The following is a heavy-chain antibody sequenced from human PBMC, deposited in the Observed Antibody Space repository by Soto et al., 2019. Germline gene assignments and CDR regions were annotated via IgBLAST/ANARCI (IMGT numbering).Heavy chain of an antibody. CDR1: GFTFSSYS. CDR3: ARNPSGDY. Sequence: EVQLVESGGGLVKPGGSLRLSCAASGFTFSSYSMTWVRQAPGKGLEWVSSINSRSSSIYYADSVKGRFTISRDNAKNSRYLKMNSLRAEDTAVYYCARNPSGDYWGQGTLVTVSS. V-gene: IGHV3-21*01. D-gene: IGHD3-10*01. J-gene: IGHJ4*02. CDR2: INSRSSSI.